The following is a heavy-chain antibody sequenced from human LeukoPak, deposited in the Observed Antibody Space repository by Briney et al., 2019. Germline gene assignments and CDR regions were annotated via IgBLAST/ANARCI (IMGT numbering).Heavy chain of an antibody. V-gene: IGHV4-39*01. CDR3: ARGYCSGGSCYYFDY. J-gene: IGHJ4*02. CDR2: IYYSGST. D-gene: IGHD2-15*01. CDR1: GGSISSSSYY. Sequence: SETLSLTCTVSGGSISSSSYYWGWIRQPPGKGLEWIGSIYYSGSTYYNPSLKSRVTISVDTSKNQFSLKLSSVTAADTAVYYCARGYCSGGSCYYFDYWGQGTLVTVSS.